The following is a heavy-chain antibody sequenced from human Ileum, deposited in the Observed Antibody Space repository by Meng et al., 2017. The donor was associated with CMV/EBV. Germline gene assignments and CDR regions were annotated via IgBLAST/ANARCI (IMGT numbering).Heavy chain of an antibody. V-gene: IGHV3-9*01. CDR2: ISWNGDNI. D-gene: IGHD3-3*01. CDR3: AKTLSPYDFWSGADY. Sequence: SLKISCAASGFTFDDYAMHWVRQAPGKGLEWVSGISWNGDNIDYADSVRGRFTISRDNAKNSLYLQMNSLKAEDTAFYYCAKTLSPYDFWSGADYWGQGTLVTVSS. CDR1: GFTFDDYA. J-gene: IGHJ4*02.